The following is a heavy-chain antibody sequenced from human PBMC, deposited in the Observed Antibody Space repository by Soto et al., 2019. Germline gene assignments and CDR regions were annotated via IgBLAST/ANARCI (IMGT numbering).Heavy chain of an antibody. CDR3: ARESYSGYHSYDY. D-gene: IGHD5-12*01. V-gene: IGHV4-38-2*02. CDR2: MYHDGNT. CDR1: GYSIGGGCF. J-gene: IGHJ4*02. Sequence: SETLSLTCAVSGYSIGGGCFWGWIREPPGKGLEWIANMYHDGNTHYNPSLKSRVTMSVDTSKNQFSLKLNSVTAADTAVYYCARESYSGYHSYDYWGQAILVTVSS.